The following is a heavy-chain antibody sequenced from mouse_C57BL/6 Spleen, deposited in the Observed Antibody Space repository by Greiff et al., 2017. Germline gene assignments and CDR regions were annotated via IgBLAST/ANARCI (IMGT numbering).Heavy chain of an antibody. J-gene: IGHJ3*01. CDR3: TGQLRLRGGY. CDR2: IDPENGDT. CDR1: GFNINDDY. Sequence: VQLQQSGAELVRPGASVKLSCTASGFNINDDYMHWVKQRPEQGLEWIGWIDPENGDTEYASKFQGKATITADTSSNTAYLQLSSLTSEDTAVYYCTGQLRLRGGYWGQGTLVTVSA. V-gene: IGHV14-4*01. D-gene: IGHD3-2*02.